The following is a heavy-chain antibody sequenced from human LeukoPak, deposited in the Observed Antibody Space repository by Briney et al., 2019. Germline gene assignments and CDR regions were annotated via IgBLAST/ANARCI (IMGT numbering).Heavy chain of an antibody. Sequence: ASVKVSCKASGYYFISYYMHWVRQAPGQGLEWMGIINPSGGSTSYAQKFQDRVTMTRDTSTSTVYMELSSLKSEDTAVYYCAREDVVLVDAVRYQYYGMDVWGQGTTVTVSS. V-gene: IGHV1-46*01. D-gene: IGHD2-8*01. CDR3: AREDVVLVDAVRYQYYGMDV. CDR1: GYYFISYY. CDR2: INPSGGST. J-gene: IGHJ6*02.